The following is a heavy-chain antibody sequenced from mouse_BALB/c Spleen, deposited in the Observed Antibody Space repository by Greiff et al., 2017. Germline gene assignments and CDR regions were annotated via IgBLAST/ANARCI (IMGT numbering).Heavy chain of an antibody. V-gene: IGHV5-12-1*01. CDR3: ARHELYYYAMDY. Sequence: DVKLVESGGGLVKPGGSLKLSCAASGFAFSSYDMSWVRQTPEKRLEWVAYISSGGGSTYYPDTVKGRFTISRDNAKNTLYLQMSSLKSEDTAMYYCARHELYYYAMDYWGQGTSVTVSS. CDR2: ISSGGGST. J-gene: IGHJ4*01. CDR1: GFAFSSYD.